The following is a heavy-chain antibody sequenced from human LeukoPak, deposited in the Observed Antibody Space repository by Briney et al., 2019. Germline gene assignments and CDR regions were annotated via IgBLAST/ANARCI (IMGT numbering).Heavy chain of an antibody. D-gene: IGHD3-22*01. CDR2: IIPIFGTA. V-gene: IGHV1-69*06. CDR1: GGTFSSYA. J-gene: IGHJ4*02. CDR3: AREGYYDSSGYYHDY. Sequence: ASVKVSCKASGGTFSSYAISWVRQAPGQGLEWMGGIIPIFGTANYAQKFQGRVTITADKSTSTVYMELSSLRSEDTAVHYCAREGYYDSSGYYHDYWGQGTLVTVSS.